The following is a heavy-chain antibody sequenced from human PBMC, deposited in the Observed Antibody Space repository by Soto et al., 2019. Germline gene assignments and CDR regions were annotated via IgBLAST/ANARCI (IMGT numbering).Heavy chain of an antibody. V-gene: IGHV4-30-2*01. CDR2: IYHSGST. CDR3: ARGTPYYYDSSGYSTTYYFDY. CDR1: GGSISSGGYS. J-gene: IGHJ4*02. D-gene: IGHD3-22*01. Sequence: QLQLQESGSGLVKPSQTLSLTCAVSGGSISSGGYSWSWIRQPPGKGLEWIGYIYHSGSTYYNPSLKSRVTISVDRSKNQFSLKLSSVTAADTAVYYCARGTPYYYDSSGYSTTYYFDYWGQGTLVTVSS.